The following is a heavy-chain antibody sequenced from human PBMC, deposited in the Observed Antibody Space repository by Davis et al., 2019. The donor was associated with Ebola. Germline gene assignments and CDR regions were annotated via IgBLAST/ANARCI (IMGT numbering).Heavy chain of an antibody. J-gene: IGHJ4*02. D-gene: IGHD2-15*01. Sequence: GESLKISCAASGFTVSSNYMSWVRQAPGKGLEWVAVISYDGSNKYYADSVKGRFTISRDNSKNTLYLQMNSLRAEDTAVYYCARRLGVVAAGGFDYWGQGTLVTVSS. CDR3: ARRLGVVAAGGFDY. CDR1: GFTVSSNY. CDR2: ISYDGSNK. V-gene: IGHV3-30-3*01.